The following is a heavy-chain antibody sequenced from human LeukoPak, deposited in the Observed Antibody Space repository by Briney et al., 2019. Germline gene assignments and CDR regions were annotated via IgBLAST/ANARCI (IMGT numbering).Heavy chain of an antibody. CDR2: IYSGGNT. CDR3: AKQGYSSSWLYFDY. CDR1: GFTVSSNY. D-gene: IGHD6-13*01. J-gene: IGHJ4*02. Sequence: GGSLRLSCAASGFTVSSNYMSWVRQAPGKGLEWVSVIYSGGNTYYADSVRGRFTISRDNSKNTLYLQMNSLRAEDTAVYYCAKQGYSSSWLYFDYWGPGTLVTVSS. V-gene: IGHV3-53*01.